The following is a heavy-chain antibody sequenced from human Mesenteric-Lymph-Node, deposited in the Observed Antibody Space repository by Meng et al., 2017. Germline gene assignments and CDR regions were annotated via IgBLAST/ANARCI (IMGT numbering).Heavy chain of an antibody. CDR2: IYHSGST. V-gene: IGHV4-4*02. J-gene: IGHJ4*02. CDR3: ARGGYYSFDY. CDR1: GGSISGNNW. D-gene: IGHD5-18*01. Sequence: QGQRQEPGPGLVKPSGTLSLTCVVSGGSISGNNWWTWVRQSPGKGLEWIGEIYHSGSTNYNPSLKSRVTISVDKSKNQFSLKLTSVTAADTAVYYCARGGYYSFDYWGQGTLVTVSS.